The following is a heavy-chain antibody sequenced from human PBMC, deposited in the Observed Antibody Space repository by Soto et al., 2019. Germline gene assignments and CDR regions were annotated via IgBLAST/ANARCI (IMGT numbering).Heavy chain of an antibody. CDR3: AKGSKGDYGSGSYYPYDY. CDR1: VFTFSSYC. CDR2: ISYDGSNK. J-gene: IGHJ4*02. Sequence: WGSLRLSCSASVFTFSSYCMHWFRQAPGKGLEWVAVISYDGSNKYYADSVKGRFTISRDNSKNTLYLQMNSLRAEDTAVYYCAKGSKGDYGSGSYYPYDYWGQGTLVTVSS. V-gene: IGHV3-30*18. D-gene: IGHD3-10*01.